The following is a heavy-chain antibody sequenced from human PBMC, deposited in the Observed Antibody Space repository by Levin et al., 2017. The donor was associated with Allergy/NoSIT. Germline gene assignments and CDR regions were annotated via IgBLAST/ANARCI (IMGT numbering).Heavy chain of an antibody. V-gene: IGHV4-34*01. Sequence: SETLSLTCAVYGGSFSGYYWSWIRQPPGKGLEWIGEINHSGSTNYNPSLKSRVTISVDTSTNQFSLKLISVTAADTAVYYCARGTGIAVAGNGMDGWGQGTTVTVS. CDR3: ARGTGIAVAGNGMDG. D-gene: IGHD6-19*01. J-gene: IGHJ6*02. CDR1: GGSFSGYY. CDR2: INHSGST.